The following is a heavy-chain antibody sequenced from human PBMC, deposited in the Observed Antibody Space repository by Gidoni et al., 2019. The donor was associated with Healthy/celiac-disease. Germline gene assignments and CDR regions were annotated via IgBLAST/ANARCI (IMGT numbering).Heavy chain of an antibody. Sequence: QVQLQESGPGLVQPSQTLSLTCTVSGGSISSGSSYWSWIRQPAGKGLEWIGRIYTSGSTNYNPSLKSRVTMSVDTSKNQFSLKLSSVTAADTAGYYCARASSSARDYWGQGTLVTVSS. CDR2: IYTSGST. CDR3: ARASSSARDY. J-gene: IGHJ4*02. CDR1: GGSISSGSSY. V-gene: IGHV4-61*02. D-gene: IGHD6-6*01.